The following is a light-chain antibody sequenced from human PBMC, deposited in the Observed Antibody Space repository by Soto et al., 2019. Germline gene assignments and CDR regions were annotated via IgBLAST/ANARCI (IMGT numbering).Light chain of an antibody. V-gene: IGKV3-20*01. Sequence: EIVLTQSPGTLSLSPGERATLCCRASQSLNNNFLAWYQQKPGQAPRLLIYGASTRATGIPDRFSGRGSGTDFTLTISRLEPGDFAMYYCQQYDNIPRTFGQGTKVEVK. J-gene: IGKJ1*01. CDR3: QQYDNIPRT. CDR1: QSLNNNF. CDR2: GAS.